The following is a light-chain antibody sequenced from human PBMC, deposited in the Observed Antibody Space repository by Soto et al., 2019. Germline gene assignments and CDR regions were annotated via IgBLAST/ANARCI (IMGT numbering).Light chain of an antibody. V-gene: IGLV3-1*01. CDR3: QAWDSSTQRVV. J-gene: IGLJ2*01. Sequence: SYELTQPPSVSVSPGQTASITCSGDKLGDKYACWYQQKPGQSPVLVIYQDSKRPSGIPERFSGSNSGNTATLTISGTQAMDEADYYCQAWDSSTQRVVFGGGTTLTVL. CDR2: QDS. CDR1: KLGDKY.